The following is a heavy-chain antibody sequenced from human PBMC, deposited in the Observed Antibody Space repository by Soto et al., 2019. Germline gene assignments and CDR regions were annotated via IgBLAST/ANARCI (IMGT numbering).Heavy chain of an antibody. V-gene: IGHV4-4*02. CDR2: IYHSVST. CDR1: GGSISSSNW. Sequence: QVQLKETGPGLVKPSGTLSLTCAVSGGSISSSNWWSWVRQPPGKGLEWIGEIYHSVSTNYNPSLTRRVTLTEDKAKNRCGLQLSTVVSADTAVYYCARVALDGTRVDYWGQGTLVTVSS. J-gene: IGHJ4*02. D-gene: IGHD6-19*01. CDR3: ARVALDGTRVDY.